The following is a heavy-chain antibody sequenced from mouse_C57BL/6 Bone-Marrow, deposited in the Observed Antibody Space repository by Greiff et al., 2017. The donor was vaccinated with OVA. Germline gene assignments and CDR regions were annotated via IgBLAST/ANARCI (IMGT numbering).Heavy chain of an antibody. CDR3: AKHYYGSRWADWYFDV. CDR2: IWGGGST. V-gene: IGHV2-9*01. Sequence: QVQLQQSGPGLVAPSQSLSITCTVSGFSLTSYGVDWVRQPPGKGLEWLGVIWGGGSTNYNSALMSRLSISKDNSKSQVFLKMNSLQTDDTAMYYCAKHYYGSRWADWYFDVWGTGTTVTVSS. J-gene: IGHJ1*03. CDR1: GFSLTSYG. D-gene: IGHD1-1*01.